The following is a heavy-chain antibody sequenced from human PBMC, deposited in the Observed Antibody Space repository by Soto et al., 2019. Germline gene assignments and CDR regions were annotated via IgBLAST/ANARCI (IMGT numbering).Heavy chain of an antibody. CDR1: GGSISSYY. D-gene: IGHD5-12*01. Sequence: QVQLQESGPGLVKPSENLSLTCTVSGGSISSYYWSWIRQPPGKGLEWIGYIYYSGSTNYNPSLKSRVTISVDTSKNQFSLKLSSVTAADTAVYYCAKRYSGYDDAFDIWGQGTMVTVSS. CDR2: IYYSGST. CDR3: AKRYSGYDDAFDI. J-gene: IGHJ3*02. V-gene: IGHV4-59*08.